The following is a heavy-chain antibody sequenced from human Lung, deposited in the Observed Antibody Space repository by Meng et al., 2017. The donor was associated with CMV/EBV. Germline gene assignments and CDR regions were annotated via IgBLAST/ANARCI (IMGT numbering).Heavy chain of an antibody. CDR2: IKQDGSEK. D-gene: IGHD3/OR15-3a*01. CDR1: GFTFSSYW. V-gene: IGHV3-7*01. CDR3: SIVDFWSDQYYFDY. J-gene: IGHJ4*02. Sequence: GGSLRLXXAASGFTFSSYWMSWVRQAPGKGLEWVANIKQDGSEKYYVDSVKGRFTISRDNAKFSLYLQMNSLRAEDTAVYYCSIVDFWSDQYYFDYWGQGXLVTVSS.